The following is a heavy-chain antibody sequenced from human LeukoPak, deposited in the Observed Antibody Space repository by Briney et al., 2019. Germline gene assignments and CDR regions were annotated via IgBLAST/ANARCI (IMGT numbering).Heavy chain of an antibody. D-gene: IGHD4-17*01. CDR3: ARDSRPDDYGDYAIPFDY. V-gene: IGHV1-18*01. CDR1: GYTFTSYG. J-gene: IGHJ4*02. CDR2: ISAYNGNT. Sequence: ASVTVSCKASGYTFTSYGISWVRQAPGQGLEWMGWISAYNGNTNYAQKLQGRVTMTTDTSTSTAYMELRSLRSDDTAVYYCARDSRPDDYGDYAIPFDYWGQGTLVTVSS.